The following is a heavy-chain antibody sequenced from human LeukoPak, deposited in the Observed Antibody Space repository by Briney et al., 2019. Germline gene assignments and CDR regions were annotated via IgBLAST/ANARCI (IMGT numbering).Heavy chain of an antibody. CDR1: GFTFSSYA. CDR3: ARQYISGQWYFDY. V-gene: IGHV3-30*04. D-gene: IGHD5-18*01. Sequence: GGSLRLSCAASGFTFSSYAMHWVRQAPGKGLEWVAVISYDGSNKYYADSVKGRFTISRDNSKNTLYLQMNSLIPEDTAVYYCARQYISGQWYFDYWGQGTLVTVSS. J-gene: IGHJ4*02. CDR2: ISYDGSNK.